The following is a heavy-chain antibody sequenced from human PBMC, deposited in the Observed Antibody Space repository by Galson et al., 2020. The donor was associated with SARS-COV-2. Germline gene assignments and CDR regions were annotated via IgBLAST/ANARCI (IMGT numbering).Heavy chain of an antibody. Sequence: GESLKISCAASGFTFSSYAMHWVRQAPGKGLEWVAVISYDGSNKYYADSVKGRFTISRDNSKNTLYLQMNSLRAEDTAVYYCAPGIAVGPDYWGQGTLVTVSS. D-gene: IGHD6-19*01. CDR3: APGIAVGPDY. V-gene: IGHV3-30-3*01. J-gene: IGHJ4*02. CDR2: ISYDGSNK. CDR1: GFTFSSYA.